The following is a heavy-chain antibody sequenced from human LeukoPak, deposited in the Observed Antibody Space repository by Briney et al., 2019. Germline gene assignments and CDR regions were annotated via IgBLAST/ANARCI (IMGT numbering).Heavy chain of an antibody. CDR1: GGSISSSSYY. CDR2: IYYSGST. Sequence: SETLSLTCTVSGGSISSSSYYWGWIRQPPGKGLEWIGGIYYSGSTYYNPSLKSRVTISVDTSKNQFSLKLRSVTAADTAVYYCATWRLWYDSSGYFFDYWGQGTLVTVSS. CDR3: ATWRLWYDSSGYFFDY. D-gene: IGHD3-22*01. V-gene: IGHV4-39*01. J-gene: IGHJ4*02.